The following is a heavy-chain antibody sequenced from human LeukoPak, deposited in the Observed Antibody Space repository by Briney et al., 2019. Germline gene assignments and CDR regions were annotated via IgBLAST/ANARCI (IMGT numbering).Heavy chain of an antibody. CDR3: ARVPTVTFFDY. CDR2: VYSENT. D-gene: IGHD4-17*01. Sequence: SETLSLTCTVSGDSISSSSFFWGRIRQPPGKGLEWIGAVYSENTYYNPSLKSRVSISVDTSKNQFSLTMSSVTAADTAVYYCARVPTVTFFDYWGQGTLVTVSS. J-gene: IGHJ4*02. CDR1: GDSISSSSFF. V-gene: IGHV4-39*07.